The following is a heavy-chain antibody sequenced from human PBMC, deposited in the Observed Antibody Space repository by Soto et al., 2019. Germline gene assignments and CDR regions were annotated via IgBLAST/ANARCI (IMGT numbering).Heavy chain of an antibody. CDR1: GGSFSGYY. CDR2: INHSGST. V-gene: IGHV4-34*01. J-gene: IGHJ5*02. D-gene: IGHD5-12*01. CDR3: ARGLGYSGYDRGWFDP. Sequence: SETLSLTCAVYGGSFSGYYWSWSRQPPGKGLEWIGEINHSGSTNYNPSLKSRVTISVDTSKNQFSLKLSSVTAADTAVYYCARGLGYSGYDRGWFDPWGQGTLGTGSS.